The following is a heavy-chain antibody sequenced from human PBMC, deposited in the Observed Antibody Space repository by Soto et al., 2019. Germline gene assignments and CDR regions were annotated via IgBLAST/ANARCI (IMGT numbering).Heavy chain of an antibody. CDR3: ARDQGGFSGFVDWFDP. J-gene: IGHJ5*02. CDR2: INHSGST. Sequence: SETLSLTCAVYGGSFSGYYWSWIRQPPGKGPEWIGEINHSGSTNYNPSLKSRVTISVDTSKNQFSLKLSSVTAADTAVYYCARDQGGFSGFVDWFDPWGQGTLVTVSS. D-gene: IGHD6-19*01. V-gene: IGHV4-34*01. CDR1: GGSFSGYY.